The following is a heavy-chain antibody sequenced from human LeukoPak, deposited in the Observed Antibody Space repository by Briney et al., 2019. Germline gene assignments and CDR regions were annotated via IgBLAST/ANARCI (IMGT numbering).Heavy chain of an antibody. V-gene: IGHV4-39*07. CDR3: ARVNGGKDYYYYYMDV. CDR2: IYYSGST. J-gene: IGHJ6*03. Sequence: SETLSLTCTVSGGSISSSSYYWGWIRQPPGKGLEWIGSIYYSGSTYYNPSLKSRVTISVDTSKNQFSLKLSSVTAADTAVYYCARVNGGKDYYYYYMDVWGKGTTVTVSS. D-gene: IGHD4-23*01. CDR1: GGSISSSSYY.